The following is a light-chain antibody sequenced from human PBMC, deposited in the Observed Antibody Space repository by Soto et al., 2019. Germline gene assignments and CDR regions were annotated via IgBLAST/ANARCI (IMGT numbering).Light chain of an antibody. CDR1: QSVSNN. J-gene: IGKJ1*01. CDR2: GAS. CDR3: QQSNNWPRT. Sequence: EVVMTQSPATLSVSPGERATLSCRASQSVSNNLAWYQQKPGQAPRLLMYGASTRATGIPARFSGSRSGTEFTLTISSLQSEDFAVYYCQQSNNWPRTFGQGTKV. V-gene: IGKV3-15*01.